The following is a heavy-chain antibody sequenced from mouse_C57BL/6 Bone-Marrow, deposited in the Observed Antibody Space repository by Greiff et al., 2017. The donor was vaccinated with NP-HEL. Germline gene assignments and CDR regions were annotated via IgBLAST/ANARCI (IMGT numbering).Heavy chain of an antibody. Sequence: EVQRVESGEGLVKPGGSLKLSCAASGFTFSSYAMSWVRQTPEKRLEWVAYISSGGDYIYYADTVKGRFTISRDNARNTLYLQMSSLKSEDTAMYYCTSGIYDPYYFDYWGQGTTLTVSS. CDR2: ISSGGDYI. J-gene: IGHJ2*01. CDR1: GFTFSSYA. CDR3: TSGIYDPYYFDY. V-gene: IGHV5-9-1*02. D-gene: IGHD2-3*01.